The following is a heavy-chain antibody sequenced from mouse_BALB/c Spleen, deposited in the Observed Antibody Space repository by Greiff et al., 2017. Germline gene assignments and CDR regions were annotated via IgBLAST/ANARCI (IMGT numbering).Heavy chain of an antibody. CDR1: GFTFSNYW. D-gene: IGHD2-4*01. V-gene: IGHV6-6*02. CDR3: TRPSTMITTLAY. Sequence: EVKVEESGGGLVQPGGSMKLSCVASGFTFSNYWMNWVRQSPEKGLEWVAEIRLKSNNYATHYAESVKGRFTISRDDSKSSVYLQMNNLRAEDTGIYYCTRPSTMITTLAYWGQGTLVTVSA. CDR2: IRLKSNNYAT. J-gene: IGHJ3*01.